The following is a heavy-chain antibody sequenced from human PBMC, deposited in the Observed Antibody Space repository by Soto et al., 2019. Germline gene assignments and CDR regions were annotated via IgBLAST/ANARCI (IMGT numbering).Heavy chain of an antibody. Sequence: QVQLVESGGGVVQPGRSLRLSCAASGFTFSSYGMHWVRQAPGKGLEWVAVISYDGSNKYYADSVKGRFTISRDNSKNMLYLQINSLRAEDTVVYYCAIVVVTSFDYWGQGTLVTVSS. CDR2: ISYDGSNK. J-gene: IGHJ4*02. V-gene: IGHV3-30*03. CDR3: AIVVVTSFDY. D-gene: IGHD3-22*01. CDR1: GFTFSSYG.